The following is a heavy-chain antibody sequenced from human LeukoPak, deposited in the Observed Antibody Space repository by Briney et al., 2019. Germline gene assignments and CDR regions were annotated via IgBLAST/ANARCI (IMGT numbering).Heavy chain of an antibody. D-gene: IGHD1-26*01. J-gene: IGHJ4*02. CDR2: ISAYNGNT. Sequence: ASVKVSCKASGYTFTSYGISWVRQAPGQGLEWMGWISAYNGNTNYAQKLQGRVTMTTDTSTSTAYMELRSLRSDDTAVYYCARAQFTGSIVGAYYYFDYWGQGTLVTVSS. V-gene: IGHV1-18*01. CDR1: GYTFTSYG. CDR3: ARAQFTGSIVGAYYYFDY.